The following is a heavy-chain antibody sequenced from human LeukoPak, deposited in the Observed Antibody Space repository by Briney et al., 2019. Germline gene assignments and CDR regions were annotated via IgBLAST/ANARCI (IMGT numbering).Heavy chain of an antibody. CDR3: ARDSPYYYGSGSATYYMDV. V-gene: IGHV4-39*07. CDR2: IYYSGST. Sequence: PPETLSLTCTVSGGSISSSSYYWGWIRQPPGKGLEWIGSIYYSGSTYYNPSLKSRVTISVDTSKNQFSLKLSSVTAADTAVYYCARDSPYYYGSGSATYYMDVWGKGTTVTISS. J-gene: IGHJ6*03. D-gene: IGHD3-10*01. CDR1: GGSISSSSYY.